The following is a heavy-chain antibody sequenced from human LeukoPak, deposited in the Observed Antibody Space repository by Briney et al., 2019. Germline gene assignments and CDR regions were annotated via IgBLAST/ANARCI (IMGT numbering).Heavy chain of an antibody. Sequence: ASVKVSCKASGYTFTSYGISWVRQAPGQGLEWMEWISAYNGNTNYAQKLQGRVTMTTDTSTGTAYMELRSLRSDDTAVYYCACDVGATTRYDAFDIWGQGTMVTVSS. V-gene: IGHV1-18*01. CDR2: ISAYNGNT. CDR1: GYTFTSYG. CDR3: ACDVGATTRYDAFDI. J-gene: IGHJ3*02. D-gene: IGHD1-26*01.